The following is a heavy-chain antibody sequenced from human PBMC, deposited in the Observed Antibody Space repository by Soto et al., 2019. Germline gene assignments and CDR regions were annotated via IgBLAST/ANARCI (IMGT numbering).Heavy chain of an antibody. D-gene: IGHD3-22*01. CDR2: IYYSGST. Sequence: SETLSLTCTVSGGSISSYYWSWIRQPPGKGLEWLGYIYYSGSTNYNPSLKSRVTISVDTSKNQLSLKLSSVTAADTAVYYCARVNYYDSSGYYSNWFDPWGQGTLVTVSS. CDR1: GGSISSYY. CDR3: ARVNYYDSSGYYSNWFDP. V-gene: IGHV4-59*01. J-gene: IGHJ5*02.